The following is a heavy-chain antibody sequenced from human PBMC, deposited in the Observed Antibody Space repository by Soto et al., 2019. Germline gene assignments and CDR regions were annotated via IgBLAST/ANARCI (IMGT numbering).Heavy chain of an antibody. J-gene: IGHJ4*02. D-gene: IGHD3-10*01. CDR1: GGTFSSYA. Sequence: QVQLVQSGAEVKKPGSSVKVSCKASGGTFSSYAISWVRQAPGQGLEWMGGIIPIFGTANYAQKFQGRVTITAYESTSTAYMELSSLRSEDTAVYYCARDTGGWCGELRGGVDYWGQGTLVTVSS. CDR3: ARDTGGWCGELRGGVDY. CDR2: IIPIFGTA. V-gene: IGHV1-69*01.